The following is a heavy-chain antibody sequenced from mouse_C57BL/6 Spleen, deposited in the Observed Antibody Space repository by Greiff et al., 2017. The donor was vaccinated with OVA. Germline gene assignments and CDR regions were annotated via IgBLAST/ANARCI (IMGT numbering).Heavy chain of an antibody. D-gene: IGHD6-1*01. V-gene: IGHV1-55*01. Sequence: QVQLQQPGAELVKPGASVKMSCKASGYTFTSYWITWVKQRPGQGLEWIGDIYPGSGSTNYNEKFKSKATLTVDTSSSTAYMQLSSLTSEDSAVXYCARKRCPEYYFDYWGQGTTLTVSS. CDR3: ARKRCPEYYFDY. CDR2: IYPGSGST. J-gene: IGHJ2*01. CDR1: GYTFTSYW.